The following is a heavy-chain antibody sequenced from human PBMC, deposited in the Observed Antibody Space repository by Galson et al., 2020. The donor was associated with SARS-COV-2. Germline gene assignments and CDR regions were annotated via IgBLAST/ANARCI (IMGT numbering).Heavy chain of an antibody. CDR1: GFTFSSYW. J-gene: IGHJ3*02. V-gene: IGHV3-7*03. CDR3: AREGRASPGRAFDI. CDR2: IKQDGSEK. Sequence: GGSLRLSCAASGFTFSSYWMSWVRQAPGKGLEWVANIKQDGSEKYYVDSVKGRFTISRDNAKNSLYLQMNSLRAEDTAVYYCAREGRASPGRAFDIWGQGTMVTVSS.